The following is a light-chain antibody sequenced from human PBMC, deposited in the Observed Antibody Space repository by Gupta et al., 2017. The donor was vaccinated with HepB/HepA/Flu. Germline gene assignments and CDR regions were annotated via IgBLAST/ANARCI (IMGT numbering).Light chain of an antibody. Sequence: VMPQSPATLSVSPGERAPLACRASQCVSSNLAWYKQKPGQAPRLLIYGASTRATGIPARFSGSGSCTEFTLTISSLQSEDFAVYYCQQYNSWHPWTFGQGTKVEIK. CDR2: GAS. CDR1: QCVSSN. J-gene: IGKJ1*01. CDR3: QQYNSWHPWT. V-gene: IGKV3-15*01.